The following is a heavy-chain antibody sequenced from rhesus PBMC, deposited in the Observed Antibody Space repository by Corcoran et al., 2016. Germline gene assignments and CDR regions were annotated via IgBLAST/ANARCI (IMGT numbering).Heavy chain of an antibody. CDR3: TRRYSSWSGAEYFEF. D-gene: IGHD6-13*01. V-gene: IGHV3-11*01. CDR2: IYGSIM. CDR1: GFTVRSYW. Sequence: EVQLAESGGGLVQPGGSLRLSCAASGFTVRSYWMSWVRQAPGKGVEGLSEIYGSIMYTGDSLEGRFAVSRDNAKKALYLQMNSLRAEDTAVYYCTRRYSSWSGAEYFEFWGQGALVTVSS. J-gene: IGHJ1*01.